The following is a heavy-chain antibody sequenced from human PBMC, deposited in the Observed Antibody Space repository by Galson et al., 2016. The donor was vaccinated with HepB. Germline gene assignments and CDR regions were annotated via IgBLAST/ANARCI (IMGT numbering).Heavy chain of an antibody. V-gene: IGHV3-30-3*01. Sequence: SLRLSCAASGFTFSSYAMHWVRQAPGKGLEWVAVISYDGSNEYYTDFVKGRFIISRDNSKNTLYLQMNSLRAEDTAVYYCAGSYSNYYYYMDVWGKGTTVTVSS. CDR1: GFTFSSYA. CDR3: AGSYSNYYYYMDV. CDR2: ISYDGSNE. J-gene: IGHJ6*03. D-gene: IGHD3-10*01.